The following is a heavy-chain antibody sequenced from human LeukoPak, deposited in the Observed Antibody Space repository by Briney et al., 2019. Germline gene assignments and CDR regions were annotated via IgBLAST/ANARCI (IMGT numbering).Heavy chain of an antibody. V-gene: IGHV3-66*04. J-gene: IGHJ4*02. Sequence: GGSLRLSCVGSGFNVTTNNMYWVRQAPGKGPECVSAFHAGGGLDYADSVRDRFTISRDNSKNTLYLQMNSLRAEDTAVYYCGRRFCNSCPLDFWGQGTLVTVSS. CDR2: FHAGGGL. D-gene: IGHD2-21*01. CDR3: GRRFCNSCPLDF. CDR1: GFNVTTNN.